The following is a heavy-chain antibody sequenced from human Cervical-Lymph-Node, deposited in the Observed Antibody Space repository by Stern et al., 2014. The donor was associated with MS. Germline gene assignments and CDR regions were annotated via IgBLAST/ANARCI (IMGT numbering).Heavy chain of an antibody. D-gene: IGHD4-17*01. V-gene: IGHV4-59*11. CDR3: ARVRWAATVTDYYFDY. CDR1: GGSISRHY. CDR2: MYHTESA. Sequence: VQLVESGPGLVKPSETLSLTCTVSGGSISRHYWSWIRQPPGKGLEWIGYMYHTESATYNPSLKSRVTISADTSKNQFSLKLTAVTAADTAVYYCARVRWAATVTDYYFDYWGQGTLVTVSS. J-gene: IGHJ4*02.